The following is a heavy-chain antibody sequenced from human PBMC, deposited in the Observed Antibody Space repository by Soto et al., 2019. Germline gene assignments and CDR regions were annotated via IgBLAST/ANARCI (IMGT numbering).Heavy chain of an antibody. Sequence: GEYLKISCKGSGYSFAGYWITWVRQKPGKGLEWMGRIDPSDSQTYYSPSFRGHVTISATKSITTVFLQWSSLRASDTAMYYCARQIYDSDNGTNFQYYFDSWGQGPQVTVSS. CDR3: ARQIYDSDNGTNFQYYFDS. CDR2: IDPSDSQT. D-gene: IGHD2-8*01. J-gene: IGHJ4*02. V-gene: IGHV5-10-1*01. CDR1: GYSFAGYW.